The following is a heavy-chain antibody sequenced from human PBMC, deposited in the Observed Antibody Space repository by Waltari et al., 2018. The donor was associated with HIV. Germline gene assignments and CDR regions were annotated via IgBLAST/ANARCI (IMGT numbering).Heavy chain of an antibody. CDR1: GFNFYDYA. CDR3: ARGPMYKWFDP. J-gene: IGHJ5*02. V-gene: IGHV3-9*01. Sequence: DVQLVESGGDLVPHGGALSLSCAASGFNFYDYAMHWVRQASGKGLEWVSDISWKSGVIAYADSVRGRFTISRDNAKNSLYLQMNSLRAEDTAFYYCARGPMYKWFDPWGQGTLVTVSS. D-gene: IGHD3-10*02. CDR2: ISWKSGVI.